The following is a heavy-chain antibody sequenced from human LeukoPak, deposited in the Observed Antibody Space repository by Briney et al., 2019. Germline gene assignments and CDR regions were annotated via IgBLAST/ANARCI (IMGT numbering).Heavy chain of an antibody. D-gene: IGHD3-22*01. CDR2: IYYSGST. Sequence: PSETLSLTCTVSGGSISSYYWSWIRQPPGKGLEWFGDIYYSGSTNYNPSLKSRVTISVDTSKNQFSLKLSSVTAADTAVYYCARGKPDSSGYYEDNWFDPWGQGTLVTVSS. J-gene: IGHJ5*02. CDR1: GGSISSYY. V-gene: IGHV4-59*08. CDR3: ARGKPDSSGYYEDNWFDP.